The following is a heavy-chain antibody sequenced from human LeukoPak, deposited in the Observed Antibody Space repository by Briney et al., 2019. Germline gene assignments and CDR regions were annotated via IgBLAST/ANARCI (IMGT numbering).Heavy chain of an antibody. Sequence: SETLSLTCAVYGGSFSGYYWSWIRQPPGKGLEWIGEINHSGSTNYNPSLKSRVTISVDTSKNQFSLKLSSVTAADTAVYYCARTGYYDSSGHYYGMDVWGQGTTVTASS. V-gene: IGHV4-34*01. CDR2: INHSGST. CDR1: GGSFSGYY. J-gene: IGHJ6*02. CDR3: ARTGYYDSSGHYYGMDV. D-gene: IGHD3-22*01.